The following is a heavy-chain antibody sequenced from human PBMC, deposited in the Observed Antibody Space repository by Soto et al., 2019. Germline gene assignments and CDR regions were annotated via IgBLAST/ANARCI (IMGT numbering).Heavy chain of an antibody. CDR2: ISGSSGNA. Sequence: QVQLVQSGAEVKNPGASVKVSCKTSGYTFTKYGVGWVRLAPGQGLEWMGWISGSSGNANYAEKVQGRITLTTDTSTSTAYIELRSLRSDDTAVYYCAREMAGLGGEYDYWGQGTLVTVSS. J-gene: IGHJ4*02. D-gene: IGHD3-16*01. V-gene: IGHV1-18*01. CDR1: GYTFTKYG. CDR3: AREMAGLGGEYDY.